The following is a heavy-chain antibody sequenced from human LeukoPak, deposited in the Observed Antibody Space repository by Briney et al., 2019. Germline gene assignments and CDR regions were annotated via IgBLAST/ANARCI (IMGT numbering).Heavy chain of an antibody. J-gene: IGHJ4*02. CDR1: GFTFSSYG. CDR3: ARGDGYDY. D-gene: IGHD5-18*01. V-gene: IGHV3-30*03. CDR2: ISYDGSNK. Sequence: GRFLRLSCAASGFTFSSYGMHWVRQAPGKGLEWVAVISYDGSNKYYADSVKGRFTISRDNSKNTLYLQMNSLRAEDTAVYYCARGDGYDYWGQGTLVTVSS.